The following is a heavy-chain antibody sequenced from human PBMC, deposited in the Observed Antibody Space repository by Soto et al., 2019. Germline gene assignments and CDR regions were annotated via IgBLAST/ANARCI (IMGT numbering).Heavy chain of an antibody. V-gene: IGHV3-23*01. CDR3: AKDYDYIGGSYRRELAY. D-gene: IGHD3-16*02. J-gene: IGHJ4*02. CDR2: ISRTGGAA. Sequence: EVQLLESGGGLVQPGGSLRLSCAASGFTFSNFAMFWVRQAPGKGLEWVSSISRTGGAAHYADSVNGRFTISRDNSKNTLFLQMDSLRAEDTAVYYCAKDYDYIGGSYRRELAYWGQGPVVTVSP. CDR1: GFTFSNFA.